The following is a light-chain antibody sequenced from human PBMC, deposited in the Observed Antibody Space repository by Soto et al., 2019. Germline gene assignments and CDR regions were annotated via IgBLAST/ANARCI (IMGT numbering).Light chain of an antibody. V-gene: IGKV3-15*01. Sequence: EIVMTQSPATLSVSPGERVTLSCRASQSVSINLAWYQQKPGQGPRLLIYGASTRATGIPARFSGSGSGTEFTLTISSLQSEDSTLYYCQQYNDCLPLTFGGGTKVEIK. CDR2: GAS. J-gene: IGKJ4*01. CDR1: QSVSIN. CDR3: QQYNDCLPLT.